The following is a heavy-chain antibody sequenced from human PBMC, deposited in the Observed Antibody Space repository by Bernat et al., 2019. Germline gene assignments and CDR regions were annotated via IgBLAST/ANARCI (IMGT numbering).Heavy chain of an antibody. CDR3: TTLDYYGSGSYLVFGSYYYYGMDV. D-gene: IGHD3-10*01. J-gene: IGHJ6*02. Sequence: EVQLVESGGGLVQPGGSLRLSCAASGFTFSNAWMSWVRQAPGKGLEWVGRIKSKTDGGTTDYAAPVKGRFTISRDDSKNTLYLQMNSLKTEDTAVYYCTTLDYYGSGSYLVFGSYYYYGMDVWGQGTTVTVSS. CDR1: GFTFSNAW. CDR2: IKSKTDGGTT. V-gene: IGHV3-15*01.